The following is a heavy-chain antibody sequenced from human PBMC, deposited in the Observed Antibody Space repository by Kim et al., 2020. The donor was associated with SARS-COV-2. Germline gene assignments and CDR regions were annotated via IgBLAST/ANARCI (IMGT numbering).Heavy chain of an antibody. V-gene: IGHV3-23*01. J-gene: IGHJ4*02. D-gene: IGHD4-4*01. CDR3: AKGDDSWRHRIFDS. Sequence: AGSVKGRFTIARDNPKNTLYLQMNSLRAEDTAIYYCAKGDDSWRHRIFDSWGQGTLVTVSS.